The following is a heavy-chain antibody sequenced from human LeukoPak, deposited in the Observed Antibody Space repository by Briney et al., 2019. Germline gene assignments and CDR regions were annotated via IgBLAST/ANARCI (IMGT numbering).Heavy chain of an antibody. CDR2: INTNTGNP. D-gene: IGHD6-6*01. Sequence: GASVKVSCKASGYTFTTYAMNWVRQAPGQGLEWMGWINTNTGNPTYAQGFTGRFVFSLDTSVSTVYLQISSLKAEDTAMYYCARSLAARSLDYWGQGTLVTVSS. CDR3: ARSLAARSLDY. J-gene: IGHJ4*02. CDR1: GYTFTTYA. V-gene: IGHV7-4-1*02.